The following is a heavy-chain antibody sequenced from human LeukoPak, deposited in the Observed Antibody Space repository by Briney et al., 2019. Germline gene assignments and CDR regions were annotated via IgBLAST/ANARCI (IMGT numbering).Heavy chain of an antibody. Sequence: ASVTVSCKVSEYTLTELSMHWVRQAPGKGLEWMGGFDPEDGETIYAQKFQGRVTMTEDTSTDTAYMELSSLRSEDTAVYYCATTPRYFDWLLPFDCWGQGTLVTVSS. V-gene: IGHV1-24*01. CDR2: FDPEDGET. CDR1: EYTLTELS. CDR3: ATTPRYFDWLLPFDC. D-gene: IGHD3-9*01. J-gene: IGHJ4*02.